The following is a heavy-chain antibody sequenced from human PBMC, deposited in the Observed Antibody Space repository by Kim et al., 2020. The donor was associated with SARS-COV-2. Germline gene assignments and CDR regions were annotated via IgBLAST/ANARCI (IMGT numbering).Heavy chain of an antibody. V-gene: IGHV4-4*02. Sequence: TNDNPSRKSRVTISVDKSKNQFSLKLSSVTAADTAVYYCARLAARTYNDYWGQGTLVTVSS. D-gene: IGHD6-6*01. J-gene: IGHJ4*02. CDR3: ARLAARTYNDY. CDR2: T.